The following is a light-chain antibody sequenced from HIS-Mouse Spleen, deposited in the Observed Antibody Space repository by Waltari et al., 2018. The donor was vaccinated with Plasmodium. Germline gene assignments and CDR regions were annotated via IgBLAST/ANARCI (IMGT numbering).Light chain of an antibody. Sequence: DIQMTQSPSTLSASVGDRVTITCRASQSISSRLDWYQQKPGKAPKLLIYKASSLESGVPSRFSGSGSGTECTLTISSLQPDDFATYYCQQYNSYSWTFGQGTKVEIK. V-gene: IGKV1-5*03. CDR2: KAS. CDR3: QQYNSYSWT. CDR1: QSISSR. J-gene: IGKJ1*01.